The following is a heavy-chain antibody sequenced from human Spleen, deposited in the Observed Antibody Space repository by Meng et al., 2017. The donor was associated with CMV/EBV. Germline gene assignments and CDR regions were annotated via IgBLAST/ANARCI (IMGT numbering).Heavy chain of an antibody. J-gene: IGHJ3*02. Sequence: GGSLRLSCAASGFTFSSYSMNWVRQAPGKGLEWVSSITSSSSYIFYADSVKGRFTISRDNAKNSLFLQMNSLRAEDTAVYYCARAPPPLVPSARVAFDIWGQGTMVTVSS. V-gene: IGHV3-21*01. CDR1: GFTFSSYS. CDR3: ARAPPPLVPSARVAFDI. D-gene: IGHD2-2*01. CDR2: ITSSSSYI.